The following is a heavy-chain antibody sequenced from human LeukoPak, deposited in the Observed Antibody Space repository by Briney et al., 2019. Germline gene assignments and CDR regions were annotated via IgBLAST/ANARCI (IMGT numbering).Heavy chain of an antibody. J-gene: IGHJ5*02. CDR2: IYYSGST. Sequence: SETLSLTCNVSGYSISSGYYWDWIRPPPGKGLEWIGYIYYSGSTNYNPSLKSRVTISVDTSKNQFSLKLSSVTAADTAVYYCASHRGYSYGSSNNWFDPWGQGTLVTVSS. CDR3: ASHRGYSYGSSNNWFDP. V-gene: IGHV4-61*01. CDR1: GYSISSGYY. D-gene: IGHD5-18*01.